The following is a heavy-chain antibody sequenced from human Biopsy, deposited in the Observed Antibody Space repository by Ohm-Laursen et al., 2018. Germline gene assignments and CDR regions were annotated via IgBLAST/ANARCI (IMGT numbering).Heavy chain of an antibody. D-gene: IGHD3-10*02. CDR1: GFTVSTTY. Sequence: SLRLSCSASGFTVSTTYMSWVRQAPWKGLEWVASISSTSNHIHYVDSVWGRFTISRDNAENSLYLEMNSLRVEDTAVYYCAKDDYDRVSSGYYFDYWGQGTLVSVSS. J-gene: IGHJ4*02. CDR2: ISSTSNHI. CDR3: AKDDYDRVSSGYYFDY. V-gene: IGHV3-21*01.